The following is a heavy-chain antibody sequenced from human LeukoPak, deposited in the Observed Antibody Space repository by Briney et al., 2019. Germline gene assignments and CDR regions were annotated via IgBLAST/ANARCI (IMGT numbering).Heavy chain of an antibody. D-gene: IGHD1-14*01. CDR2: INPNSGGT. J-gene: IGHJ6*03. CDR3: ARAAGPRSAWGYDYYYMDV. Sequence: ASVKVSCKASGYTFTGYYMHWVRQAPGQGLEWMGWINPNSGGTNYAQKFQGRVTMTRDTSISTAYMDLRSLRSDDTAVYYCARAAGPRSAWGYDYYYMDVWGKGTTVTVSS. V-gene: IGHV1-2*02. CDR1: GYTFTGYY.